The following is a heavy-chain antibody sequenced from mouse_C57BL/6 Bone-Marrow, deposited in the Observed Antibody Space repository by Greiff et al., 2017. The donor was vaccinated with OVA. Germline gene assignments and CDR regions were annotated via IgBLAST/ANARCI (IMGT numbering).Heavy chain of an antibody. CDR2: IDPENGDT. V-gene: IGHV14-4*01. Sequence: EVQLQQSGAELVRPGASVKLSCTASGFNIKDDYMHWVKQRPEQGLEWIGWIDPENGDTEYASKFQGKATITADTSSNTAYLQLSSLTYEDTAVYYCTTWGVIYWGQGTTLTVSS. CDR1: GFNIKDDY. J-gene: IGHJ2*01. CDR3: TTWGVIY.